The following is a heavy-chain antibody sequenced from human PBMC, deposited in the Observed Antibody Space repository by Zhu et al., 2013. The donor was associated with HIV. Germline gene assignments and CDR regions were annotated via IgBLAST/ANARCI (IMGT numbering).Heavy chain of an antibody. CDR2: INPSGGST. J-gene: IGHJ4*02. D-gene: IGHD2-21*02. CDR1: GYTFTSYY. Sequence: VQLVQSGAEVKKPGASVKVSCKASGYTFTSYYMHWVRQAPGQGLEWMGIINPSGGSTSYAQKFQGRVTMTRDTSTSTVYMELSSLRSEDTAVYYCARVRRSRSGGGDGDTFDYWGQGTLVTVSS. V-gene: IGHV1-46*01. CDR3: ARVRRSRSGGGDGDTFDY.